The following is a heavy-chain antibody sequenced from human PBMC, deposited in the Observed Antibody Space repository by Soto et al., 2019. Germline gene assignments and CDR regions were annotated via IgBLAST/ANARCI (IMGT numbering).Heavy chain of an antibody. Sequence: ASVKVSCKASGYSFTSYGISWVRQAPGQGLEWMGWISAHNGNTNYAQKLQGRVTMTTDTSTSTAYMELRSLRSDDTAVYYCARGGTIFGVAQGFDPWGQGTLVTVSS. V-gene: IGHV1-18*01. CDR2: ISAHNGNT. CDR1: GYSFTSYG. D-gene: IGHD3-3*01. J-gene: IGHJ5*02. CDR3: ARGGTIFGVAQGFDP.